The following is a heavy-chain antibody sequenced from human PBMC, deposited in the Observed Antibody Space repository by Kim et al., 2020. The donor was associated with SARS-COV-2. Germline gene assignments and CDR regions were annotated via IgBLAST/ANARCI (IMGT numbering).Heavy chain of an antibody. D-gene: IGHD3-22*01. V-gene: IGHV3-23*01. CDR2: IDSSGFST. J-gene: IGHJ4*02. Sequence: GGSLRLSCAASGFTFSNFAITWVRQPSGKGLEWVSNIDSSGFSTNYADSVKGRFTISRDNFKNTVYLQMSRLRAEDTAIYYCARNHSNSNSYYDYWGQGTLVTVSP. CDR1: GFTFSNFA. CDR3: ARNHSNSNSYYDY.